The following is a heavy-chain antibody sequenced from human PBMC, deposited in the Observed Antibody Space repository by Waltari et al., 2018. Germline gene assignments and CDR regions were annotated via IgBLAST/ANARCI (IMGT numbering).Heavy chain of an antibody. D-gene: IGHD2-15*01. CDR1: GLRFSSYG. J-gene: IGHJ4*02. CDR3: AQVLGGTVY. Sequence: EGQLLESGGGLVQPGGSLRLSCAASGLRFSSYGMHWVRQAPGKGLVWVSRISTDGSSTTYADSVKGRFTISRDNAKNTLYLQMNSLRAEDTAVYYCAQVLGGTVYWGQGTLVTVSS. V-gene: IGHV3-74*03. CDR2: ISTDGSST.